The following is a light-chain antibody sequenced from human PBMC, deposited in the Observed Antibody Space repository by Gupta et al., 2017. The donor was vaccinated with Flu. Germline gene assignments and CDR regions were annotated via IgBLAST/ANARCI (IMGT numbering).Light chain of an antibody. J-gene: IGKJ3*01. Sequence: SPGTLSLSPGGRATLSCRASQSISSSSLAWYQQKLGQAPRLLIYAASSGATGIPDRFSGSGSGTDFTLTISRLEPEDFAVYYCQHYGSSIFTFGHGTKVDIK. V-gene: IGKV3-20*01. CDR1: QSISSSS. CDR2: AAS. CDR3: QHYGSSIFT.